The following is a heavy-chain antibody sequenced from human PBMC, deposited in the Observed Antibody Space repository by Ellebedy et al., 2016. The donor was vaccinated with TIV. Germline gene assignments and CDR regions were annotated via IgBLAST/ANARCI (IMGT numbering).Heavy chain of an antibody. J-gene: IGHJ4*02. CDR3: AREPADY. CDR1: GFTFSSYN. V-gene: IGHV3-48*02. Sequence: GESLKISCAASGFTFSSYNMNWVRQAPGKGLEWVSHISTSGYTKYYAESVKGRYTISRDNAKTSLYLQMNSLRDEDTAVYYCAREPADYWGQGTLVTVSS. CDR2: ISTSGYTK.